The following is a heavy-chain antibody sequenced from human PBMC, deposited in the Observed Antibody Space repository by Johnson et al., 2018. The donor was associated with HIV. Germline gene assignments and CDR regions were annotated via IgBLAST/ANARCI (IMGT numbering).Heavy chain of an antibody. CDR1: GFTFSSYG. CDR3: ARDRPGGRWADAFDI. J-gene: IGHJ3*02. V-gene: IGHV3-30-3*01. CDR2: ISYDGSNK. Sequence: QMQLVESGGDVVQPGRSLRLSCAASGFTFSSYGIHWVRQAPGKGLEWVAVISYDGSNKYYADSVKGRFTISRDNSKNTLFLQMNSLRAEDTAVYYCARDRPGGRWADAFDIWGQGTMVTVSS. D-gene: IGHD3-16*01.